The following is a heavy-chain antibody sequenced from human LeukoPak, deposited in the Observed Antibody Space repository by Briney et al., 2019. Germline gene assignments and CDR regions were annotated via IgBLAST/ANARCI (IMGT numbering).Heavy chain of an antibody. Sequence: PGGSLRLSCAASGVTFSGYWMHWVRQAPGKGLVRVSRINSDGSTTTYADSVRGRFTISRDNAKNTLYLQMSSLSAEDTAIYYCARGETTPNIYYYYYGMDVWGQGTTVTVSS. D-gene: IGHD1-7*01. CDR2: INSDGSTT. V-gene: IGHV3-74*01. J-gene: IGHJ6*02. CDR1: GVTFSGYW. CDR3: ARGETTPNIYYYYYGMDV.